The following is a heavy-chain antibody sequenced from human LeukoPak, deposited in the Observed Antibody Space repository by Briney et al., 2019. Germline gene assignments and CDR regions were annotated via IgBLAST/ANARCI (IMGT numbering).Heavy chain of an antibody. V-gene: IGHV3-49*04. J-gene: IGHJ4*02. CDR2: IASETYGGTA. CDR3: TRDQTPYY. Sequence: GGSLRLSCTASGFTFGDYAMTWVRQAPGKVLEWVGFIASETYGGTAEYAASVKGRFIISRDDSKSIAYLQMNSLKTEDTAVYYCTRDQTPYYWGQGTLVTVSS. CDR1: GFTFGDYA.